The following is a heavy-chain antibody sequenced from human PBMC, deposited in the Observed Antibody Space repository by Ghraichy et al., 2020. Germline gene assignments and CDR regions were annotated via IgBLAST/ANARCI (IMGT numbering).Heavy chain of an antibody. J-gene: IGHJ4*02. CDR2: IYHSGST. CDR3: ARSPNYSGSYTGRGEFDY. CDR1: GGSISSSNW. Sequence: SETLSLTCAVSGGSISSSNWWSWVRQPPGKGLEWIGEIYHSGSTDYNPSLKSRVTISVDKSKNQFSLKLTSVTAADTAVYYCARSPNYSGSYTGRGEFDYWGQGTLVTVSS. D-gene: IGHD1-26*01. V-gene: IGHV4-4*02.